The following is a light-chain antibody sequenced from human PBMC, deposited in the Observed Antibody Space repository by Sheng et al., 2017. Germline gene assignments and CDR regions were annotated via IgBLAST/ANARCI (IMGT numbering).Light chain of an antibody. CDR1: QGVSTW. CDR3: QQYSFYPWT. V-gene: IGKV1-5*03. CDR2: RAS. J-gene: IGKJ1*01. Sequence: DIQLTQSPSTVSAYVGERVTITCRVSQGVSTWLAWYQQKVGKAPKLLIYRASNLESGVPSRFSGSGSGTEFTLTISSLQPDDFATYYCQQYSFYPWTFGRGTKVEI.